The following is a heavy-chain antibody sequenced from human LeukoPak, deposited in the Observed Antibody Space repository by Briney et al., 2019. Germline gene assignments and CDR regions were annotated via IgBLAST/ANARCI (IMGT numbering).Heavy chain of an antibody. Sequence: SETLSLTCTVSGGSISSSSYSWGWIRPPPGKGLEWIGCIYYSGTPYYNPSLKSRVTISVDTSKIQFSLKLSSVAATDTAVYFCARLRFDFWSGYTHPYFDYWGQGTLVTVSS. CDR1: GGSISSSSYS. CDR2: IYYSGTP. CDR3: ARLRFDFWSGYTHPYFDY. V-gene: IGHV4-39*01. D-gene: IGHD3-3*01. J-gene: IGHJ4*02.